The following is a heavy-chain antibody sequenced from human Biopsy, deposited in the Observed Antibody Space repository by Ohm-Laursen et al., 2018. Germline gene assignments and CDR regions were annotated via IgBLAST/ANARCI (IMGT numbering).Heavy chain of an antibody. Sequence: SVTLSLTCTVSGGPIGSFFWIWIPQPPGKGREWIGYIYYSGSTNYNPSLRSRVTISVDRSKNQFPLELSSVTAADTAVYYFARVGAGAPSIDYFDYWGQGALVTVSS. CDR1: GGPIGSFF. CDR3: ARVGAGAPSIDYFDY. J-gene: IGHJ4*02. CDR2: IYYSGST. V-gene: IGHV4-59*01. D-gene: IGHD1-26*01.